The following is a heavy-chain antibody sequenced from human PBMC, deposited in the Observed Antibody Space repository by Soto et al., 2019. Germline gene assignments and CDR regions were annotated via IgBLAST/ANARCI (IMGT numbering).Heavy chain of an antibody. J-gene: IGHJ4*02. Sequence: QVQLQESGPGLVKPSETLSLTCTVSGDSVSSTGYYWSWIRQPPGKGLEWIGYIFYSGSTEYNPSLKSRVIISVDTYKNQFSRKVSSVTAADTAVYYCARGWDYSKAGWWGQGTLVTVSA. CDR2: IFYSGST. CDR3: ARGWDYSKAGW. CDR1: GDSVSSTGYY. V-gene: IGHV4-61*08. D-gene: IGHD2-21*01.